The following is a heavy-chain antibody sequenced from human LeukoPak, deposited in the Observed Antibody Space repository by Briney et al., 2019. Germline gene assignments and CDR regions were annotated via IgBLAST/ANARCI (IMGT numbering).Heavy chain of an antibody. CDR2: ISYDGSNK. CDR3: ARGGQKHVERATMTDY. Sequence: PGRSLRLSCAASGFTFSSYAMHWVRQAPGKGLEWVAVISYDGSNKYYAASVKGRFTISRDNSKNTLYLQMNSLRAEDTAVYYCARGGQKHVERATMTDYWGQGTLVTVSS. V-gene: IGHV3-30-3*01. J-gene: IGHJ4*02. D-gene: IGHD5-24*01. CDR1: GFTFSSYA.